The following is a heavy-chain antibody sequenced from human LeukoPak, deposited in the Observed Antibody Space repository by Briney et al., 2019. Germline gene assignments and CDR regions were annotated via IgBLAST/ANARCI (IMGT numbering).Heavy chain of an antibody. CDR1: GGSISSYY. V-gene: IGHV4-59*01. CDR3: ARGRGSGSYYDY. CDR2: IYYSGST. J-gene: IGHJ4*02. Sequence: PSETPSLTCTVSGGSISSYYWSWLRQPPGKGLEWIGYIYYSGSTNYNPSLKSRVTISVDPSKNQFSLKLSSVTAADTAVYYCARGRGSGSYYDYWGQGTLVTVSS. D-gene: IGHD1-26*01.